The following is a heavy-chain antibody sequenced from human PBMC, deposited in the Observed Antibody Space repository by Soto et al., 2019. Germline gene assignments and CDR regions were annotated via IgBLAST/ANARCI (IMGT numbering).Heavy chain of an antibody. CDR2: IWYDGSNK. V-gene: IGHV3-33*01. CDR3: ARGPGAGAYYYYGMDV. Sequence: QVQLVESGGGVVQPGRSLRLSCAASGFTFSSYGMHWVRQAPGKGLEWVAVIWYDGSNKYYADSVKGRFTISRDNSKNTLYLQMNSLRGEDTAVYYCARGPGAGAYYYYGMDVWGQGTTVTVSS. J-gene: IGHJ6*02. D-gene: IGHD6-13*01. CDR1: GFTFSSYG.